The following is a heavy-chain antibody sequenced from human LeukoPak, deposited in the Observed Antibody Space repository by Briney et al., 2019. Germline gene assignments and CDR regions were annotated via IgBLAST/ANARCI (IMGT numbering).Heavy chain of an antibody. D-gene: IGHD3-10*01. CDR2: IKQDGSEK. V-gene: IGHV3-7*01. Sequence: PGGSLRLSCAASGFTFSSYWMSWLRQTPGKGLEWVANIKQDGSEKYYVDSVKGRFTISRDNGKNSLYLQMNSLRAEDTAVYYCARGPGRSNAFDFWGQGTMVTVSS. CDR3: ARGPGRSNAFDF. CDR1: GFTFSSYW. J-gene: IGHJ3*01.